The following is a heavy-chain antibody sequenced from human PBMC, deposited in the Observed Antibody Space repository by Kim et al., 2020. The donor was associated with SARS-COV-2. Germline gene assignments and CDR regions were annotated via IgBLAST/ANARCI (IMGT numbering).Heavy chain of an antibody. J-gene: IGHJ4*02. Sequence: SETLSLTCSISGGSINNYYWGWIRQSPGKRLEWLGYMFYTGTTNYNPSLKSRVTMSLDTSTNHFSLQLTSVTAADTAVYYCARDRSPTWYYYWCPGILVTVSS. CDR2: MFYTGTT. CDR3: ARDRSPTWYYY. CDR1: GGSINNYY. V-gene: IGHV4-59*01. D-gene: IGHD6-13*01.